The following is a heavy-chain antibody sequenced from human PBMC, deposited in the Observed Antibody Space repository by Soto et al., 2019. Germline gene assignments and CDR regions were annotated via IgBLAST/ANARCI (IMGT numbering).Heavy chain of an antibody. CDR2: ISPAGGST. CDR3: ARGAGDY. J-gene: IGHJ4*02. CDR1: GYTFTSYY. Sequence: QVQLVQSGAEVKKPGASVKVSCKASGYTFTSYYIHWVRQAPGQGLEWMGIISPAGGSTTYAQKFQGRITMTRDTSTNTVYMELSSLRYDDTAVFYCARGAGDYWGQGTLVTVSS. V-gene: IGHV1-46*01.